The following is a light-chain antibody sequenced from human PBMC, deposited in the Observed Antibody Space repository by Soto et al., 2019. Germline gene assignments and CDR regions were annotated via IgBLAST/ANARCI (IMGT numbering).Light chain of an antibody. CDR1: QGIGGT. V-gene: IGKV3-15*01. CDR3: QHYVNWPIT. Sequence: EIVLNLSPAALSVSPEERAALPCRASQGIGGTLAWYQQKPGQTPRLLIYDTSSLATGVPARFSGSGSGAEFTLTITSLQSEDFAVYYCQHYVNWPITFGRGTIVDIK. CDR2: DTS. J-gene: IGKJ3*01.